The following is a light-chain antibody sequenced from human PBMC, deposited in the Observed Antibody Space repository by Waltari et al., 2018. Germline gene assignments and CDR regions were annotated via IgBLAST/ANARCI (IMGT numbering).Light chain of an antibody. CDR3: AAWDDSLGVV. CDR2: YDD. Sequence: QSVLTQPPSVSEAPRQRVTISCSGSSSNIGNNDVNWYQQRPGKAPKRLNYYDDLLPSGVSDRFSGSKSGTSASLAISGLQSEDEADYYCAAWDDSLGVVFGGVTKLTV. J-gene: IGLJ2*01. CDR1: SSNIGNND. V-gene: IGLV1-36*01.